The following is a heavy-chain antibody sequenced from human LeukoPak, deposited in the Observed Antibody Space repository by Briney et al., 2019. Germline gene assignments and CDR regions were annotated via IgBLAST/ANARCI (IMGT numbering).Heavy chain of an antibody. J-gene: IGHJ4*02. D-gene: IGHD3-22*01. Sequence: GGSLRLSCAASGFTFSSYAMSWVRQAPGKGLEWVSSISGRGANTHYADSVKGRFTISGDYSKNTLNLQMNSLRAEDTAVYYCAKSGRVFDTSGYYWFPNWGQGTLVTVSS. CDR2: ISGRGANT. CDR1: GFTFSSYA. V-gene: IGHV3-23*01. CDR3: AKSGRVFDTSGYYWFPN.